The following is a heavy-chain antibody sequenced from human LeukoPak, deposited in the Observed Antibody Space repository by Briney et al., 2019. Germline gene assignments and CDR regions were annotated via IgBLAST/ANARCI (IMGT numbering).Heavy chain of an antibody. J-gene: IGHJ6*03. V-gene: IGHV3-NL1*01. Sequence: GRSLRLSCAASGFTFSSYGMHWVRQAPGKGLEWVAVIYSGGSTYYADSVKGRFTISRDNPKNTVYLRMNSLRAEDTAIYYCAKDGGSWSYDFYYYMDVWGKGTTVTVSS. CDR1: GFTFSSYG. CDR3: AKDGGSWSYDFYYYMDV. CDR2: IYSGGST. D-gene: IGHD1-26*01.